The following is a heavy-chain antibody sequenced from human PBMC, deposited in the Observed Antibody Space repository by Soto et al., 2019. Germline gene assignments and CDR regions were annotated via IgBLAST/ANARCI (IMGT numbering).Heavy chain of an antibody. Sequence: QVQLVESGGGVVQPGRSLRLSCAASGFTFSSNGMHWVRQAPGKGLEWVAVISYDGSNKYYADSVKGRFTISRDNSKNTLYLQMNSLRAEDTAVYYCAKAFGSYYGDWFDPWGQGTLVTVSS. CDR3: AKAFGSYYGDWFDP. J-gene: IGHJ5*02. CDR1: GFTFSSNG. CDR2: ISYDGSNK. V-gene: IGHV3-30*18. D-gene: IGHD1-26*01.